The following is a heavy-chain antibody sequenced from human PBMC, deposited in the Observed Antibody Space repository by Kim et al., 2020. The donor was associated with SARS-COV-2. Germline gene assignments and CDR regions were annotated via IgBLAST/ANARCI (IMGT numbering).Heavy chain of an antibody. D-gene: IGHD6-13*01. CDR3: ARGDRSSPWAFDI. Sequence: SETLSLTCAVYGGSFSGYYWSWIRQPPGKGLEWIGEINHSGSTNYNPSLKSRVTISVDTSKNQFSLKLSSVTAADTAVYYCARGDRSSPWAFDIWGQRTMVTVSS. J-gene: IGHJ3*02. CDR1: GGSFSGYY. V-gene: IGHV4-34*01. CDR2: INHSGST.